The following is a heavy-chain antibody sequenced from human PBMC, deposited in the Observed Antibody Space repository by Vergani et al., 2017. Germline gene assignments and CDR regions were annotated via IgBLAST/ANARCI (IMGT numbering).Heavy chain of an antibody. CDR3: ARDGSGPYCSGGSCYSRGLYYYYGMDV. J-gene: IGHJ6*02. CDR2: ISSSSSTI. CDR1: GFTFSSYS. V-gene: IGHV3-48*01. Sequence: EVQLVESGGGLVQPGGSLRLSCAASGFTFSSYSMNWVRQAPGKGLEWVSYISSSSSTIYYADSVKGRFTISRDNAKKSLYLQMNSLRAEDTAVYYCARDGSGPYCSGGSCYSRGLYYYYGMDVWSQGTTVTVSS. D-gene: IGHD2-15*01.